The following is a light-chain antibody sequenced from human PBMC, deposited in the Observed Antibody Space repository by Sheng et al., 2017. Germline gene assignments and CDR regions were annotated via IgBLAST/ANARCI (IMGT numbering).Light chain of an antibody. J-gene: IGKJ1*01. CDR3: QQYDTWPRT. CDR2: GAS. CDR1: HGVSSN. V-gene: IGKV3-15*01. Sequence: TVMTQSPGTLSVSPGERATLSCRASHGVSSNLAWYQQKPGQAPRLLIYGASTRATGIPARFSGRGSGTDFTLTISSLQSEDFAFYYCQQYDTWPRTFGQGTKVDIK.